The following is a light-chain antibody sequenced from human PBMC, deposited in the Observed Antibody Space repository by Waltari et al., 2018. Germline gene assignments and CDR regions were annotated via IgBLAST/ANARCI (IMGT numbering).Light chain of an antibody. V-gene: IGKV3-20*01. J-gene: IGKJ1*01. Sequence: EIVLTQSPGTLSLSPGETATLSCRASQSVTSNYLDWYQQKPGQAPRLLIAGASSRATGIPDRFSGSGSGTDFTLTISRLETEDFAVYHCQQYGSSPWTFGQGTKVEIK. CDR1: QSVTSNY. CDR2: GAS. CDR3: QQYGSSPWT.